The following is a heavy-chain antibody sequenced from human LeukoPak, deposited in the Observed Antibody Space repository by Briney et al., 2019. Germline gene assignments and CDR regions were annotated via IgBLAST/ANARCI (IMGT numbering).Heavy chain of an antibody. CDR2: IRYDGSNK. D-gene: IGHD3-22*01. CDR1: GFTFSSYG. V-gene: IGHV3-30*02. CDR3: AKDPDYYDSSGYYGLGAFDI. J-gene: IGHJ3*02. Sequence: GGSLRLSCAASGFTFSSYGMHWVRQAPGKGLEWVAFIRYDGSNKYYADSVKGRFTISGDNSKNTLYLQMNSLRAEDTAVYYCAKDPDYYDSSGYYGLGAFDIWGQGTMVTVSS.